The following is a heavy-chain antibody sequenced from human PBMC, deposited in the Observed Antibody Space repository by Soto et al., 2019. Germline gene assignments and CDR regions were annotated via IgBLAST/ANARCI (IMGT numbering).Heavy chain of an antibody. V-gene: IGHV1-69*12. Sequence: QVQLVQSGADVKQPGSSVRVSCKASGGTFSSYAINWVRQAPGQGLEWMAGIIPIGGTADYAQKLQGRVTITADESTSTAYMALSSLGPEDTAVYYWASRMTGSPNYGSGMDDWGQGTRVTVSS. D-gene: IGHD1-20*01. J-gene: IGHJ6*02. CDR3: ASRMTGSPNYGSGMDD. CDR2: IIPIGGTA. CDR1: GGTFSSYA.